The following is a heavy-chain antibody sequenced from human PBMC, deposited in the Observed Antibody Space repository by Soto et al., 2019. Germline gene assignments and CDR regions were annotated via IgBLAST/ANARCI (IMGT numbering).Heavy chain of an antibody. Sequence: QVQLQQWGAGLLKPSETLSLTCAFYGGSFSGYYWTWIRQPPGKGLEWIGEITHSGSANYNPSLKSRVTISVDTSKNQFSLNLNSVTAAVTAVYSCARSSVRGWSYWAQGTLVTVSS. CDR2: ITHSGSA. D-gene: IGHD3-22*01. V-gene: IGHV4-34*01. J-gene: IGHJ4*02. CDR3: ARSSVRGWSY. CDR1: GGSFSGYY.